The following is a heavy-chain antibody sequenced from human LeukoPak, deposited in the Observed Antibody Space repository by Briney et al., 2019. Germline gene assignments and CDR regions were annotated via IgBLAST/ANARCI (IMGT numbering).Heavy chain of an antibody. V-gene: IGHV3-74*01. J-gene: IGHJ6*02. CDR2: INSDGSIT. CDR3: ARDAVDTADAV. D-gene: IGHD5-18*01. Sequence: GGSLRLSCAASGFTFTTYWMHWVRQAPGKGLVWVSHINSDGSITSYADSVKGRFTISRDNAKNTLYLQMNSLRAEDTAVYYCARDAVDTADAVWGQGTTVTVSS. CDR1: GFTFTTYW.